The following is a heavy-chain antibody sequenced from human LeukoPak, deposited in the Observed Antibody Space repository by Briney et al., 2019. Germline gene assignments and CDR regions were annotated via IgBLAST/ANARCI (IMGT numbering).Heavy chain of an antibody. CDR3: ARGGYCGGDCYFYY. J-gene: IGHJ4*02. D-gene: IGHD2-21*02. CDR1: GGSISSGSYY. CDR2: IYTSGST. V-gene: IGHV4-61*02. Sequence: SETLSLTCTVSGGSISSGSYYWSWIRQPAGKGLEWIGRIYTSGSTNYNPSLKSRVTISVDTSKNQFSLKLSSVTAADTAVYYCARGGYCGGDCYFYYWGQGTLVTVSS.